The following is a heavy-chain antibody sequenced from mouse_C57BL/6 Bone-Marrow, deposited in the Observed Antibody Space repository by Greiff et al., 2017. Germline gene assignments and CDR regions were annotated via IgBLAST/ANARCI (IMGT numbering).Heavy chain of an antibody. V-gene: IGHV1-64*01. CDR1: GYTFTSYW. J-gene: IGHJ2*01. D-gene: IGHD1-1*01. CDR3: ARFYYYGSSLYFDY. Sequence: QVQLQQPGAELVKPGASVKLSCKASGYTFTSYWMHWVKQRPGQGLEWIGMIHPNSGSTNYNEKFKSKATLTVDKSSSTAYMQLSSLTSEDSAVYYCARFYYYGSSLYFDYWGQGTTLTVSS. CDR2: IHPNSGST.